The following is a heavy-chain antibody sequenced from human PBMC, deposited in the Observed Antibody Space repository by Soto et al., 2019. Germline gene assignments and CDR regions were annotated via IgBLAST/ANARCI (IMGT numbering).Heavy chain of an antibody. CDR2: ISGSGDST. CDR3: ARRGPGTYFDY. D-gene: IGHD6-13*01. J-gene: IGHJ4*02. Sequence: EVQLLDSGGGLVQPGGSLRLSCAASGFTFSSYAMNWVRQAPGKGLEWVSVISGSGDSTYYADSVKGRFTISRDNSKNTLYLQMNSLSTEDTAVYYCARRGPGTYFDYWGQGPLVTVSS. V-gene: IGHV3-23*01. CDR1: GFTFSSYA.